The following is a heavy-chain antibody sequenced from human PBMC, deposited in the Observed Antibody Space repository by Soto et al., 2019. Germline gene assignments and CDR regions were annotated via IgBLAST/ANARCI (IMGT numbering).Heavy chain of an antibody. V-gene: IGHV3-15*01. J-gene: IGHJ6*04. CDR1: GFAFSNAW. CDR3: TTQPTTVTTYYYYAMDV. D-gene: IGHD4-17*01. CDR2: IKSKTDGGTT. Sequence: RVSCAASGFAFSNAWMSWVRQAPGKWLEWVGRIKSKTDGGTTDYAAPVKGRFTISRDDSKNTLYLQMNRLTTEDTAVYYCTTQPTTVTTYYYYAMDVWGAGTTVTVSS.